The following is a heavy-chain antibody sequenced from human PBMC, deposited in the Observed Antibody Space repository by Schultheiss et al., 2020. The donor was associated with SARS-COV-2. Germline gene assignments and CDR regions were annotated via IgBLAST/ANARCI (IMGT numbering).Heavy chain of an antibody. CDR3: ATRAALVRYYGLDV. D-gene: IGHD5-18*01. V-gene: IGHV4-59*12. CDR2: IYHSGST. J-gene: IGHJ6*02. Sequence: SETLSLTCTVSGDSISSYYWSWIRRPPGKGLEWIGEIYHSGSTNYNPSLKSRVTISVDKSKNQFSLKLSSVTAADTAVYYCATRAALVRYYGLDVWGQGTTVTVSS. CDR1: GDSISSYY.